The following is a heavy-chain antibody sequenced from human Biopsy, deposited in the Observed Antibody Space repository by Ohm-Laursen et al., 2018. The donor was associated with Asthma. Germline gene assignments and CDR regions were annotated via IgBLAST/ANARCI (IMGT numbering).Heavy chain of an antibody. D-gene: IGHD6-6*01. Sequence: SLRLSCAASGFTVSRDHMFWVRQAPGKGLEWVAVLSYNGNNKYYADSVRGRFTISRDNSENTLYLQMNSLRVEDTAVYYCARGDWYGSASNGYWGQRTLVTVSS. J-gene: IGHJ4*02. CDR3: ARGDWYGSASNGY. CDR1: GFTVSRDH. CDR2: LSYNGNNK. V-gene: IGHV3-30*03.